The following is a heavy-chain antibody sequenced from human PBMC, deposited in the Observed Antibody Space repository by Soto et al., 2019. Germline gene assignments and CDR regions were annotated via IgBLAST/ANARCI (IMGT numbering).Heavy chain of an antibody. CDR3: ARAPTVYAIPYYFDY. CDR2: IYYSGST. CDR1: GGSISSYY. Sequence: SETLSLTCTVSGGSISSYYWSWIRQPPGKGLEWIGYIYYSGSTNYNPSLKSRVTISVDASKNQFSLKLSSVTAADTAVYYCARAPTVYAIPYYFDYWGQGTLVTVSS. D-gene: IGHD2-8*01. J-gene: IGHJ4*02. V-gene: IGHV4-59*01.